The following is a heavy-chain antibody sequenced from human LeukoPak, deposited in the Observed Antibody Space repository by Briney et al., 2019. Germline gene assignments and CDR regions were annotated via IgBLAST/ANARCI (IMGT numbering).Heavy chain of an antibody. CDR2: IKQDGSEK. V-gene: IGHV3-7*03. J-gene: IGHJ4*02. CDR3: AREEYYYDSSGYYADDY. Sequence: GGSLRLSCAASGFTFSSYWMGWVRQAPGKGLEWVANIKQDGSEKYYVDSVKGRFTISRDNAKNSLYLQMNSLRAEDTAVYYCAREEYYYDSSGYYADDYWGQGTLVTVSS. CDR1: GFTFSSYW. D-gene: IGHD3-22*01.